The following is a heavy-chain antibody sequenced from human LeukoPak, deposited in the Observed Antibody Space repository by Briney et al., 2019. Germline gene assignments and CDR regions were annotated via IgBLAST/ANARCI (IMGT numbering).Heavy chain of an antibody. CDR3: ARDLPPDIAVAGTDY. V-gene: IGHV1-8*01. J-gene: IGHJ4*02. D-gene: IGHD6-19*01. CDR1: GYTFTSYD. CDR2: MNANSDDT. Sequence: GASVKVSCKASGYTFTSYDINWVRQATGQGLESLGWMNANSDDTGYAPKFQGRVTMTRNTSISTAYMELSSLRSEDTAVYYCARDLPPDIAVAGTDYWGQGTLVTVSS.